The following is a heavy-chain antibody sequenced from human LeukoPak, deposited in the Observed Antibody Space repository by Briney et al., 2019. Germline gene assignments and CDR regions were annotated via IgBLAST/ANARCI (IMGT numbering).Heavy chain of an antibody. J-gene: IGHJ3*02. CDR3: ARISRAFDI. V-gene: IGHV4-59*07. Sequence: PSDPLSLNCTASGGSISSYYWSWIRQPPPKGLEWIGYIYHSASTNYNPSLKSRVTISVDTSKNQFSLKLSSVTAADTAVYYCARISRAFDIWGQGTMVTVSS. CDR2: IYHSAST. D-gene: IGHD2-2*01. CDR1: GGSISSYY.